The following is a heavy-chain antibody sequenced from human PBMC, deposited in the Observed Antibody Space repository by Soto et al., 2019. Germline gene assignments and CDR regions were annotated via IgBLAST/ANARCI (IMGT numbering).Heavy chain of an antibody. CDR2: ISVDGGDT. CDR1: GFTLSDYL. Sequence: PGGSLRLSCAASGFTLSDYLMHWVRQVPGKGLLWVSRISVDGGDTTYADSVKGRFTISRDNAKNSLYLQMNSLSDEDTAVYYCARDRSRTTTRQILYVWGSFFDYWGQGTLVTVSS. CDR3: ARDRSRTTTRQILYVWGSFFDY. J-gene: IGHJ4*02. V-gene: IGHV3-74*01. D-gene: IGHD3-16*01.